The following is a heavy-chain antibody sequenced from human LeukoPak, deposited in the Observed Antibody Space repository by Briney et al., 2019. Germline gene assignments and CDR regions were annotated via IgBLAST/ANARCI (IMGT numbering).Heavy chain of an antibody. CDR3: AKDSLGYSSSWYDY. CDR2: ISGSGGST. V-gene: IGHV3-23*01. Sequence: GGSLRLSCAASGFTFSSYAMSWLRQAPGKGLEWVSAISGSGGSTYYADSVKGRFTISRDNSKNTLYLQMNSLRAEDTAVYYCAKDSLGYSSSWYDYWGQGTLVIVSS. CDR1: GFTFSSYA. D-gene: IGHD6-13*01. J-gene: IGHJ4*02.